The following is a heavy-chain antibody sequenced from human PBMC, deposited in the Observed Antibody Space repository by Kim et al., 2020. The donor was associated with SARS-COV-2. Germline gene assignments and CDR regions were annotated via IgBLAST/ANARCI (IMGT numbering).Heavy chain of an antibody. V-gene: IGHV4-39*07. CDR3: ARGFTT. Sequence: YYSGTTYYTPSHKGRVTISVDTSKNQFSLKLSSVTAADTAVYYCARGFTTWGQGTLVTVSS. J-gene: IGHJ5*02. D-gene: IGHD2-2*01. CDR2: YYSGTT.